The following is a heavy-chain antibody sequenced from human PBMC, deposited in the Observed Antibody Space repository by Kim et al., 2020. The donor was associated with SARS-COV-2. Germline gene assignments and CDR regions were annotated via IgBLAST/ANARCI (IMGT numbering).Heavy chain of an antibody. V-gene: IGHV3-43*01. Sequence: GGSLRLSCVASGFTFGDFTMHWVRQAPGKGLEWVSLISWDGGHTFYGDSVEGRFTISRDNSKNSLYLQMNGLRTEDTALYYCEKDIEFGDTYHHNYGIDVWGQGTTVTVS. CDR2: ISWDGGHT. CDR1: GFTFGDFT. D-gene: IGHD4-17*01. CDR3: EKDIEFGDTYHHNYGIDV. J-gene: IGHJ6*02.